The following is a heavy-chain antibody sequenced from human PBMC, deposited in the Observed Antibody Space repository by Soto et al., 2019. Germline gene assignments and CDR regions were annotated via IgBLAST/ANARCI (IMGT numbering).Heavy chain of an antibody. CDR1: GGSISSYY. CDR2: IDPSDSYT. D-gene: IGHD1-26*01. V-gene: IGHV5-10-1*01. J-gene: IGHJ6*02. CDR3: ARGRRSGSYYLSYYYYGKDV. Sequence: ETLSLTCTVSGGSISSYYWSWVRQMPGKGLEWMGRIDPSDSYTNYSPSFQGHVTISADKSISTAYLQWSSLKASDTAMYYCARGRRSGSYYLSYYYYGKDVWGQGTTVTVSS.